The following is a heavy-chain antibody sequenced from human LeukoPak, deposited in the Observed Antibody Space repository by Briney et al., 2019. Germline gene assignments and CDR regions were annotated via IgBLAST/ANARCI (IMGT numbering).Heavy chain of an antibody. V-gene: IGHV3-30*03. Sequence: GGSLRLSCAASGFTFSSYGMHWVRQAPGKGLEWVAVISYDGSNKYYADSVKGRFTISRDNSKNTLYMQMNSLRAEDTAVYYCARQGGIAARHFDYWGQGTLVTVSS. CDR3: ARQGGIAARHFDY. CDR2: ISYDGSNK. J-gene: IGHJ4*02. D-gene: IGHD6-6*01. CDR1: GFTFSSYG.